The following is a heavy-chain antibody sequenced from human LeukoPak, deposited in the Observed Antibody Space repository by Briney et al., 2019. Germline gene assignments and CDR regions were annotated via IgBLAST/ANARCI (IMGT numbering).Heavy chain of an antibody. CDR3: ARRLCGGDCYSTFSY. Sequence: PSETLSLTCAVYGGSFSGYYWSWIRQPPGKGLEWIGEINHSGSTNYNPSLKSRVTISVDTSKNQFSLKLSSVPAADTAVYYCARRLCGGDCYSTFSYWGQGTLVTVSS. V-gene: IGHV4-34*01. D-gene: IGHD2-21*02. J-gene: IGHJ4*02. CDR1: GGSFSGYY. CDR2: INHSGST.